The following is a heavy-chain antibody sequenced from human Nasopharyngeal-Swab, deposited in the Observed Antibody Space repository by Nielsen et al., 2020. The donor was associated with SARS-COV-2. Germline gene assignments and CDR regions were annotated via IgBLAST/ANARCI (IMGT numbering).Heavy chain of an antibody. Sequence: SETLSLTCAVSGGSFSGYYWNWIRQPPGKGLEWIGEVNEIGTTSYNPSLKSRVSISIDTSRNQFSLTLTSVTAADTAVYYCARWDTVIVTTFDSWGQGARVIVSS. J-gene: IGHJ4*02. D-gene: IGHD5-18*01. V-gene: IGHV4-34*01. CDR2: VNEIGTT. CDR1: GGSFSGYY. CDR3: ARWDTVIVTTFDS.